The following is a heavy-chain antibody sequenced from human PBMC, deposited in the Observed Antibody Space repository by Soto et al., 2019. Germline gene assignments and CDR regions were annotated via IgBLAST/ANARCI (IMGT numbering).Heavy chain of an antibody. V-gene: IGHV4-39*01. CDR1: GGSISSSSYY. CDR2: IYYSGST. Sequence: TLSLTCTVSGGSISSSSYYWGWIRQPPGKGLEWIGSIYYSGSTYYNPSLKSRVTISVDTSKNQFSLKLSSVTAADTAVYYCARRGGSSGYGKGAFDIWGQGTMVT. J-gene: IGHJ3*02. D-gene: IGHD5-12*01. CDR3: ARRGGSSGYGKGAFDI.